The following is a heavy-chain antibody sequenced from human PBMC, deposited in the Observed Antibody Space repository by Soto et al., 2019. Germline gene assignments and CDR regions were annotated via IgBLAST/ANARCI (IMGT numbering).Heavy chain of an antibody. CDR1: GGSISSYY. CDR3: ARHRSGYDAWIDY. CDR2: IYYSGST. J-gene: IGHJ4*02. D-gene: IGHD5-12*01. Sequence: PSETLSLTCTVSGGSISSYYWSWIRQPPGKGLEWIGYIYYSGSTNYNPFLKSRVTISMDTSKNQFSLKLSSVTAADMAVYYCARHRSGYDAWIDYWGQGTLVTVSS. V-gene: IGHV4-59*08.